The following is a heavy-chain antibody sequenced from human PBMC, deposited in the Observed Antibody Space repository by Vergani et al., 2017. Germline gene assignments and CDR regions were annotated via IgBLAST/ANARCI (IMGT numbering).Heavy chain of an antibody. CDR1: GYSFTSYW. Sequence: EVQLVQSGAEVKKPGESLRISCKGSGYSFTSYWMSWVRQMPGKGLEWMGRIDPSDSYINYSPSFQGHVTISADKSISTAYLQWSSLKASDTAMYYCAGQVAVAGKWWGPYYYYGMDVWGQGTTVTVSS. V-gene: IGHV5-10-1*01. D-gene: IGHD6-19*01. CDR2: IDPSDSYI. CDR3: AGQVAVAGKWWGPYYYYGMDV. J-gene: IGHJ6*02.